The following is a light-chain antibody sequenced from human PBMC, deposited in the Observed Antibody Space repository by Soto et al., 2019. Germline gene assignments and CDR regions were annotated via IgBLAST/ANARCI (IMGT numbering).Light chain of an antibody. CDR3: QQYNRYSRT. J-gene: IGKJ1*01. CDR2: NTS. Sequence: DIQMTQSPSTLSASIGDRVTITCRASQSISSWLAWYQQKPGKAPHLLIYNTSTLESGVPSRFSGSGSGTEFTLSVTSPQPDDFATYYCQQYNRYSRTFGQGTKVEV. V-gene: IGKV1-5*01. CDR1: QSISSW.